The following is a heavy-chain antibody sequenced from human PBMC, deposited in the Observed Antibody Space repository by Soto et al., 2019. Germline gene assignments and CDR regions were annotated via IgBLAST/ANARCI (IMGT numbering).Heavy chain of an antibody. V-gene: IGHV3-23*01. J-gene: IGHJ4*01. CDR3: VYWGSSGSDYPLGFDY. D-gene: IGHD5-12*01. CDR1: GFTFSNYA. CDR2: ISSSGDKT. Sequence: GGSLRLSCAASGFTFSNYAIAWVRQAPGKGLEWVSSISSSGDKTYYADSVKNRLTISRINSKSTQYLQMNSLRAEDTAMYYFVYWGSSGSDYPLGFDYWGHGSLVTVSS.